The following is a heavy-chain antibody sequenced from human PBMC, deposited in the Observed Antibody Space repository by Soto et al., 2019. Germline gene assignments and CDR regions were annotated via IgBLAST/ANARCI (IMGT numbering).Heavy chain of an antibody. CDR2: ASARNTNT. CDR3: AKDVTSHGPRGYSSSWYGWFDP. J-gene: IGHJ5*02. D-gene: IGHD6-13*01. CDR1: GFTFSSHV. Sequence: EVQLLESGGGLVQPGGSLRLSCAASGFTFSSHVMSWVRQAPGRGLEWVAAASARNTNTYYADSVQGRLTISRDNSKSTVYLQLDSLRVEDTAVYHCAKDVTSHGPRGYSSSWYGWFDPWGQGTLVVVSS. V-gene: IGHV3-23*01.